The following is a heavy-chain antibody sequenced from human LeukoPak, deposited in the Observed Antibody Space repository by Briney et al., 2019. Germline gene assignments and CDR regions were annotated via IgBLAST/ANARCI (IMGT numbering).Heavy chain of an antibody. Sequence: PSKTLSLTCTVSGGSISSYCWSWIRQPPGKGLEWIGYIYYSGSTNYNPSLKSRVTISVDTSKNQFSLKLSSVTAADTAVYYCARVGDYGGNSAILDYWGQGTLVTVSS. J-gene: IGHJ4*02. CDR1: GGSISSYC. D-gene: IGHD4-23*01. V-gene: IGHV4-59*01. CDR3: ARVGDYGGNSAILDY. CDR2: IYYSGST.